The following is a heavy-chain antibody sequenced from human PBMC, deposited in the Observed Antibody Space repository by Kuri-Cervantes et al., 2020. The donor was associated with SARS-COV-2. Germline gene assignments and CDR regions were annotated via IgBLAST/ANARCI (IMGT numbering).Heavy chain of an antibody. CDR3: ARLSNYYYYYMDV. D-gene: IGHD3-22*01. J-gene: IGHJ6*03. CDR2: VKTNSGNT. V-gene: IGHV1-8*01. Sequence: ASVKVSCKAPETTFPNYDINWVRQATGQGLEWMGMVKTNSGNTLYAQIFQGRVTMTRDTSTSTAYMELRSLRSDDTAVYYCARLSNYYYYYMDVWGKGTTVTVSS. CDR1: ETTFPNYD.